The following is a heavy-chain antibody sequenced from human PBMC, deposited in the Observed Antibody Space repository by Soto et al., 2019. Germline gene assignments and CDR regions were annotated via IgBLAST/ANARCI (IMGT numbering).Heavy chain of an antibody. Sequence: GASVKVSCKVSGYTLTELSMHWVRQAPGKGLEWMGGFDPEDGETIYAQKFQGRVTMTEDTSTDTAYMELSSLRSEDTAVYYCATDLAGAAVFGREWLSSSWPEYFQHWGQGTLVTVSS. CDR3: ATDLAGAAVFGREWLSSSWPEYFQH. J-gene: IGHJ1*01. D-gene: IGHD6-13*01. CDR1: GYTLTELS. V-gene: IGHV1-24*01. CDR2: FDPEDGET.